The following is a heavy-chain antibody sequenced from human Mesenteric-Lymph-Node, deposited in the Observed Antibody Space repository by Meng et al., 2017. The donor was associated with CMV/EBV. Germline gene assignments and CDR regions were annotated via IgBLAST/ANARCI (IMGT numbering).Heavy chain of an antibody. Sequence: KVSCKASGYSFLDNSVTWVRQAPGQGLEWMGWISTSNSNTYYAQRLQGRVTLTTDTSTSTAYMELRGLTSDDTAVYFCARVTWGFFDYWGQGTLVTVSS. J-gene: IGHJ4*02. CDR2: ISTSNSNT. CDR3: ARVTWGFFDY. CDR1: GYSFLDNS. V-gene: IGHV1-18*01. D-gene: IGHD7-27*01.